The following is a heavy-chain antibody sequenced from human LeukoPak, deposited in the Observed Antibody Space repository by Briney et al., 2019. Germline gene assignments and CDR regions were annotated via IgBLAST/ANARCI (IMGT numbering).Heavy chain of an antibody. V-gene: IGHV1-2*06. CDR2: INPNSGGT. J-gene: IGHJ4*02. D-gene: IGHD6-19*01. CDR3: ARGHAVAGTVNY. Sequence: ASVKVSCKASGYTFTGYYMHWVRQAPGQGLEWMGRINPNSGGTNYAQKLQGRVTMTTDTSTSTAYMELRSLRSDDTAVYYCARGHAVAGTVNYWGQGTLVTVSS. CDR1: GYTFTGYY.